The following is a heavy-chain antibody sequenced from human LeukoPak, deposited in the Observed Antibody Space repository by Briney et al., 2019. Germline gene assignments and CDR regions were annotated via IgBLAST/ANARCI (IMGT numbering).Heavy chain of an antibody. J-gene: IGHJ5*02. CDR1: GGSISSGGYS. CDR3: AREKLKYNWFDP. V-gene: IGHV4-30-2*01. Sequence: SETLSLTCAVSGGSISSGGYSWSWIRQPPGKGLEWIGYIYHSGSTYYNPSLKSRVTISVDRSKNQFSLKLSSVTAADTAVYYCAREKLKYNWFDPWGQGTLVTVSS. CDR2: IYHSGST.